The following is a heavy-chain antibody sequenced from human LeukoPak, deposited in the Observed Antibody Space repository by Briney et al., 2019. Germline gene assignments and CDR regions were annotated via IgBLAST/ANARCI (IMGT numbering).Heavy chain of an antibody. V-gene: IGHV1-18*01. CDR3: ARDPSNTSVLYAYLDS. J-gene: IGHJ4*02. Sequence: ASVKVSCKASGYTFTSHSISWLRQAPGQGLEWMGWISAYNGDTKYAQKTQGRVTMTTDASTSTAYMELRSLRSGDRVVFFCARDPSNTSVLYAYLDSWGQGTLVTVSS. D-gene: IGHD6-19*01. CDR2: ISAYNGDT. CDR1: GYTFTSHS.